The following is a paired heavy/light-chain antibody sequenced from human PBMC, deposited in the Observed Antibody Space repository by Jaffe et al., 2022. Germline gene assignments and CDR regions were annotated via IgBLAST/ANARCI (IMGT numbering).Heavy chain of an antibody. CDR3: ARGRYGGAAI. D-gene: IGHD3-16*01. CDR1: GGSISNYY. CDR2: VYNGGST. Sequence: QVQLQQWGAGLLKPSETLSLTCDVYGGSISNYYWNWIRQPPGGGLEWIGEVYNGGSTNYNPSLKSRVTISVDTSKNQFSLNLISVTAADTAVYYCARGRYGGAAIWGQGTMVTVSS. V-gene: IGHV4-34*01. J-gene: IGHJ3*02.
Light chain of an antibody. V-gene: IGKV1-27*01. Sequence: DIQMTQSPSSLSASVGDTVTITCRASQAISSYVAWYQQKPGRVPNLLIFDTSRLESGVPSRFSGSRSGTDFTLTISSLLPEDIATYYCQNYNSAPRTFGQGTKVEI. CDR3: QNYNSAPRT. J-gene: IGKJ1*01. CDR1: QAISSY. CDR2: DTS.